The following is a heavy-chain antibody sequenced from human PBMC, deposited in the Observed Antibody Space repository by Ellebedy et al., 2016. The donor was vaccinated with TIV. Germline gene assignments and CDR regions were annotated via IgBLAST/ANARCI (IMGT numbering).Heavy chain of an antibody. CDR3: ARIWFGDLFSPEGDV. D-gene: IGHD3-10*01. J-gene: IGHJ6*02. V-gene: IGHV4-39*01. CDR2: IYYSGST. Sequence: SETLSLXCSVSGGSINIKSYYWGWIRQPPGKGLEWIGAIYYSGSTYYNQSLKSRVTLSVDTSKNQFSLKLSSVTAADTAQYYCARIWFGDLFSPEGDVWGQGTTVTVS. CDR1: GGSINIKSYY.